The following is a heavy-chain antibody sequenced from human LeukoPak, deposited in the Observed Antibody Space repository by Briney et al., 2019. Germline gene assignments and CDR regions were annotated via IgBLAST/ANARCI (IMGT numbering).Heavy chain of an antibody. V-gene: IGHV3-21*01. CDR3: ARDKLGISEKYMDV. CDR2: ISTSSSYI. CDR1: GFTFNRYN. Sequence: GGSLRLSCAASGFTFNRYNMNWVRRAPGKGLEWVSSISTSSSYIYYADSVKGRFTISRDNAKNSLYLQMNSLRAEDTAVYYCARDKLGISEKYMDVWGKGTTVTISS. J-gene: IGHJ6*03. D-gene: IGHD7-27*01.